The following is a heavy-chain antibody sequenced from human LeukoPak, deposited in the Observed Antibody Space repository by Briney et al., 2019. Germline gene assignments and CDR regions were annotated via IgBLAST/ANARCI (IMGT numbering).Heavy chain of an antibody. J-gene: IGHJ2*01. D-gene: IGHD3-22*01. Sequence: SETLSLTCAVSGYSISSGYYWGWVRQPPGKGLEWIASIYHSGSTYHNPSLKSRVTISVDTSKNQFSLKLNSVTSTDTAVSYCGRHRYYYDTNGYSFDLWGRGTLVTVSS. CDR2: IYHSGST. CDR1: GYSISSGYY. V-gene: IGHV4-38-2*01. CDR3: GRHRYYYDTNGYSFDL.